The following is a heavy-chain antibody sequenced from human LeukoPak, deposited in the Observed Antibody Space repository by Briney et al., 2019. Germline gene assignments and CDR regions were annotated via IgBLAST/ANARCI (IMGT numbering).Heavy chain of an antibody. CDR1: GYSFTSYW. Sequence: GESLKIPCKGSGYSFTSYWIGWVRQMPGEGLEWMGIIYPGDSDTRYSPSFQGEVTISADKSISTAYLQWSSLKASDTAMYYCARGIVVVTAAISRGLEVRNWFDTWGQGTLVTVSS. D-gene: IGHD2-2*02. J-gene: IGHJ5*02. CDR3: ARGIVVVTAAISRGLEVRNWFDT. V-gene: IGHV5-51*01. CDR2: IYPGDSDT.